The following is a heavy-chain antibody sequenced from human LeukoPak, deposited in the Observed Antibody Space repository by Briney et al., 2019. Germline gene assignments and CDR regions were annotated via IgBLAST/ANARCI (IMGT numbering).Heavy chain of an antibody. V-gene: IGHV3-23*01. CDR2: ISVNVSST. J-gene: IGHJ4*02. CDR3: ARAGTAARLGMGFDS. CDR1: GFTFSNYG. D-gene: IGHD6-6*01. Sequence: GGSLRLSCAASGFTFSNYGMTWVRQAPGKGLEWVSTISVNVSSTYYAGSVKGRFTISRDSSKNTLFLQMNSLRAEDTAIYYCARAGTAARLGMGFDSWGLGTLVTVSS.